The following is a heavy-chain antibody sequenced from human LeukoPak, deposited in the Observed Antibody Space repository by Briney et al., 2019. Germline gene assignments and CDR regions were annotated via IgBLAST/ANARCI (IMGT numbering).Heavy chain of an antibody. CDR1: GFTFSSYW. Sequence: PTGGSLRLSCAASGFTFSSYWMHWVRQAPGKGLVWVSRINSDGSSTSYADSVKGRFTISRDNAKNTLYLQMNSLRAEDTAVYYCARNYYDSSGYYPDGYYGMDVWGQGTTVTVSS. CDR3: ARNYYDSSGYYPDGYYGMDV. V-gene: IGHV3-74*01. D-gene: IGHD3-22*01. J-gene: IGHJ6*02. CDR2: INSDGSST.